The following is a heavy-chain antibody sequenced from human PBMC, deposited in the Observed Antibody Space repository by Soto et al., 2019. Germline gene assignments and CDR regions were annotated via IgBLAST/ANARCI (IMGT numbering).Heavy chain of an antibody. V-gene: IGHV3-23*01. Sequence: EVQLLESGGGFVQPGGSLRLSCAASGFTFSDYAMTWVRQAPGKGLEWVSAITSSGSSTYYAESVKGRFTISRDNSKSTLYLQMNSLRAEDTATYYCVKGAEGYVVSSLDYWGQGTLDTVSS. CDR1: GFTFSDYA. CDR2: ITSSGSST. D-gene: IGHD5-12*01. CDR3: VKGAEGYVVSSLDY. J-gene: IGHJ4*02.